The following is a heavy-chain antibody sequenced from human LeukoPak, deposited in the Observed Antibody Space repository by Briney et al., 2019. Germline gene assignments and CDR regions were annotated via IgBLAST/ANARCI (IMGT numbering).Heavy chain of an antibody. V-gene: IGHV3-74*01. CDR3: ARVIAVAGNYYFDY. D-gene: IGHD6-19*01. CDR2: NKSNGSST. J-gene: IGHJ4*02. Sequence: GGSLRLSRTATGFTFSSYAMSWVRQAQGKRLVWVPPNKSNGSSTSYADSVKGRFTISRDNAKNTLYLQVNSLRAEDTAVYYCARVIAVAGNYYFDYWGQGTLVTVSS. CDR1: GFTFSSYA.